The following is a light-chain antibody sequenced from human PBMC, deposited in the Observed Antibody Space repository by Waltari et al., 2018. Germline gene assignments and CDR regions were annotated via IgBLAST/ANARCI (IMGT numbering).Light chain of an antibody. CDR2: DSN. V-gene: IGLV1-40*01. J-gene: IGLJ1*01. CDR3: QSYDSSLSGSYV. CDR1: SSNIGSGYD. Sequence: QSVLTQPPSVSGAPGQRVTISCTGSSSNIGSGYDVHWYQHLPGTAPKLLIDDSNNGPSGVPDRFSGSKSGTSASLAITGLQAEDEADDYCQSYDSSLSGSYVFGTGTKVTVL.